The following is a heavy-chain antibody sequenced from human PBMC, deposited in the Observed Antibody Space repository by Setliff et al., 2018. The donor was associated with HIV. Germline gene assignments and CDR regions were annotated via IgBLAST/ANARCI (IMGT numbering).Heavy chain of an antibody. J-gene: IGHJ3*02. CDR1: GLTFSSYW. CDR2: INQDGSAK. D-gene: IGHD1-26*01. V-gene: IGHV3-7*01. Sequence: LRLSCAASGLTFSSYWISWVRQAPGKGLEWVANINQDGSAKYYVDSVKGRFTISRDNAKNSLYLQMNSLRAEDTAVYYCTKDRTPVGGTLDVFDIWGQGTLVTVSS. CDR3: TKDRTPVGGTLDVFDI.